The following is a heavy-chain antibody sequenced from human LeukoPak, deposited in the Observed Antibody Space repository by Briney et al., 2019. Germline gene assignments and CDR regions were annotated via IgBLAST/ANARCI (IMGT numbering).Heavy chain of an antibody. V-gene: IGHV4-4*02. CDR3: ARDKGYYESSGYLKAFDI. D-gene: IGHD3-22*01. CDR2: IYYSGST. CDR1: GGSIKSNNW. J-gene: IGHJ3*02. Sequence: PSETLSLTCAVSGGSIKSNNWWSWVRQPPGKGLEWIGYIYYSGSTNYSPSLRSRVTISADTSKNQFSLKLSSVTAADTAVYYCARDKGYYESSGYLKAFDIWGQGTMVTVSS.